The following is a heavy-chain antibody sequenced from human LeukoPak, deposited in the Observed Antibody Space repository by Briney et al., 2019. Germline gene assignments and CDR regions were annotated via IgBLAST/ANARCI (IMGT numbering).Heavy chain of an antibody. CDR3: ARVGILTGWGAFDI. CDR2: IYYSGST. J-gene: IGHJ3*02. D-gene: IGHD3-9*01. Sequence: SETLSLTCTVSGGSISSYYWSWIRQPPGKGLEWIGYIYYSGSTNYNPSLKSRVTISVDTSKNQFSLKLSSVTAADTAVYYCARVGILTGWGAFDIWGQGTMVTVSS. CDR1: GGSISSYY. V-gene: IGHV4-59*01.